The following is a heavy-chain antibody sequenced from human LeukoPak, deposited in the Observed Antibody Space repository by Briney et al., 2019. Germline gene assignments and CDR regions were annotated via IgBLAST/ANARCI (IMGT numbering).Heavy chain of an antibody. V-gene: IGHV3-23*01. Sequence: PGGSLRLSCAASGFTFSSYAMSWVRQAPGKGLEWVSATSNSDDGRYYADSAKGRFTISRDNSKNTLYLQMNSLRTEDTAVYYCAKDSSASFYCGGGACYSNYWGQGTLVTVSS. CDR1: GFTFSSYA. CDR3: AKDSSASFYCGGGACYSNY. CDR2: TSNSDDGR. D-gene: IGHD2-15*01. J-gene: IGHJ4*02.